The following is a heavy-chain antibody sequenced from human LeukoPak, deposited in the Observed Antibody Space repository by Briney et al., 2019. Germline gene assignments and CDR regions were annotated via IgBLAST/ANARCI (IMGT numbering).Heavy chain of an antibody. V-gene: IGHV3-30-3*01. Sequence: GGSLRLSCADSGFTFSNYAMHWVRQTPGKGLEWVAVISYDGSTKYYADSVKGRFIISRDNSKNTLYLQMNSLRAEDTAVYYCASWKLANFDYWGQGTLVTVSS. CDR3: ASWKLANFDY. CDR2: ISYDGSTK. CDR1: GFTFSNYA. D-gene: IGHD1-1*01. J-gene: IGHJ4*02.